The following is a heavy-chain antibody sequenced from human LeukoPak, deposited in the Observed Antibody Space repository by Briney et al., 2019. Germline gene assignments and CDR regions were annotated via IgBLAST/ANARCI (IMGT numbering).Heavy chain of an antibody. J-gene: IGHJ4*02. CDR3: ASWPVGWYGEDS. D-gene: IGHD6-19*01. CDR1: GFDFSTYA. V-gene: IGHV3-23*03. Sequence: GGSLRLSCAASGFDFSTYAMSWVRQAPGKGLEWVSVIYGGGSTYYADSVKGRFTISRDTPKNTLYLQMNSLRVGDTAVYYCASWPVGWYGEDSWGQGTLVTVSS. CDR2: IYGGGST.